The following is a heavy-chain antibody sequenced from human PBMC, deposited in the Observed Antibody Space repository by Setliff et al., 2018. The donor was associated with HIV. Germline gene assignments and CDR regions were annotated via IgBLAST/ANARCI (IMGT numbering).Heavy chain of an antibody. J-gene: IGHJ4*02. V-gene: IGHV2-70*01. CDR3: AREIAAPQGFDY. CDR2: IYWDADK. D-gene: IGHD6-25*01. CDR1: RGSISRYY. Sequence: TLSLTCTVSRGSISRYYWSWIRQPPGKGLEWLALIYWDADKFYTTSLKTRLTISKDTSNNQVVLTMTNMDPVDTATYYCAREIAAPQGFDYWGQGTLVTVSS.